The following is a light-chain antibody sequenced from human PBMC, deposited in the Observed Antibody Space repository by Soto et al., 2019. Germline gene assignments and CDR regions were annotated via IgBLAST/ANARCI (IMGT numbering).Light chain of an antibody. CDR2: VAS. CDR3: QQTLIHPYT. Sequence: IQMTQSLSSLSASVGDTVTITCRASQSISNSLSWYQQKPGKAPKFLIYVASTLQRGVPSRFSGSGSGTDFTLNSSSLQPEDVATYYCQQTLIHPYTFGQGTKLEIK. J-gene: IGKJ2*01. CDR1: QSISNS. V-gene: IGKV1-39*01.